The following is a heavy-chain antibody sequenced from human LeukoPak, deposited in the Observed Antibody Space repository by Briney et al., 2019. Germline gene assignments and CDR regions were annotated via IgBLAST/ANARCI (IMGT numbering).Heavy chain of an antibody. D-gene: IGHD2-15*01. CDR2: IYYTGTT. CDR3: ARVGSRDNFHFDY. Sequence: SETLSLTCTVSGASISSGTYYWSWIRQHPGKGLEWIGYIYYTGTTDYNPSLKSRVTISRDTAKNQSSLSLSSVTAADTAVFYCARVGSRDNFHFDYWGQGTLVTVSS. J-gene: IGHJ4*02. CDR1: GASISSGTYY. V-gene: IGHV4-31*03.